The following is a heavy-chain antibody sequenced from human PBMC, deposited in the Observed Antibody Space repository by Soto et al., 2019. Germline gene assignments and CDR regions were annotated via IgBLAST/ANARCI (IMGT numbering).Heavy chain of an antibody. V-gene: IGHV1-18*01. CDR1: GYTFTSYG. CDR2: ISAYNGNT. D-gene: IGHD6-13*01. J-gene: IGHJ6*02. CDR3: ARTSSSWPFYYYYYYGMDV. Sequence: ASVKVSCKASGYTFTSYGISWVRQAPGRGLEWMGWISAYNGNTNYAQKLQGRVTMTTDTSTSTAYMELRSLRSDDTAVYYCARTSSSWPFYYYYYYGMDVWGQGTTVTVSS.